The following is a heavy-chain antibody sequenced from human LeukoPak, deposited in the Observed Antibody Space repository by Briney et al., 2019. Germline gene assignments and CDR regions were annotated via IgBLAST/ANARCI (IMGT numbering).Heavy chain of an antibody. CDR1: SGSINSVGYY. J-gene: IGHJ5*02. CDR2: IYYSGST. CDR3: ARDMYDWWFDH. Sequence: SETLSLTCTVSSGSINSVGYYWSWIRQHPGKGVEWIGYIYYSGSTHYNPSLKTRVTISLDTSKNQFSLKLSSVTGADSAVSYCARDMYDWWFDHWGQGTLVTVSS. D-gene: IGHD1-1*01. V-gene: IGHV4-31*03.